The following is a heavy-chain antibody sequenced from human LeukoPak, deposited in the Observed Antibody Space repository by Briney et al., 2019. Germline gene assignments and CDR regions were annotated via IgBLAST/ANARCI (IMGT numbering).Heavy chain of an antibody. CDR1: GFTFSSYS. V-gene: IGHV3-21*01. J-gene: IGHJ6*02. CDR3: ARINGVCYVTDRYYYGMDV. CDR2: ISSSSSYI. Sequence: GGSLRLSCAASGFTFSSYSMNRVRQAPGKGLEWVSSISSSSSYIYYADSVKGRFTISRDNAKNSLYLQMNSLRAEDTAVYYCARINGVCYVTDRYYYGMDVWGQGTTVTVFS. D-gene: IGHD2-8*01.